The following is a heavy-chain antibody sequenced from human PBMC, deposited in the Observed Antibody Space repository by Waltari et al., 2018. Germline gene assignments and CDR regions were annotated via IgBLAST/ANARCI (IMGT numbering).Heavy chain of an antibody. V-gene: IGHV3-9*03. CDR3: AKDGSDFWSGYQFDY. D-gene: IGHD3-3*01. CDR2: ISWNSGSI. Sequence: EVQLVESGGGLVQPGRSLRLSCAASGFTFDDYAMHWVRQAPGKGLEWVSGISWNSGSIGYADSVKGRFTISRDNAKNSLYLQMNSLRAEDMALYYCAKDGSDFWSGYQFDYWGQGTLVTVSS. CDR1: GFTFDDYA. J-gene: IGHJ4*02.